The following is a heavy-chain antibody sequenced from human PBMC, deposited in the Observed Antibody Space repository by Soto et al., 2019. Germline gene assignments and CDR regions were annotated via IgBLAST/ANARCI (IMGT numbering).Heavy chain of an antibody. V-gene: IGHV3-23*01. CDR1: GFTFNSYA. Sequence: ESGGGLVQPGGSLRLSCAASGFTFNSYAITWVRQAPGKGLEWVSAISVSGGSTYYADSVKGRFTISRDNSKNTLYLQMNSLRAEDTAVYYCAKEYSSSVFSNDAFDIWGQGTMVTVSS. CDR2: ISVSGGST. D-gene: IGHD6-6*01. CDR3: AKEYSSSVFSNDAFDI. J-gene: IGHJ3*02.